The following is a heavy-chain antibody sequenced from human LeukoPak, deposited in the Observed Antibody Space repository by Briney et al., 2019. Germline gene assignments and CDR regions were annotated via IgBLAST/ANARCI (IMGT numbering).Heavy chain of an antibody. V-gene: IGHV3-21*01. CDR2: ISSSSSYI. D-gene: IGHD3-9*01. CDR3: ARDPYYDILTGYGLYYYYYYMDV. J-gene: IGHJ6*03. CDR1: GFTFSSYS. Sequence: GGSLRLSCAASGFTFSSYSMNWVRQAPGKGLEWVSSISSSSSYIYYADSVKGRFTISRDNAKSSLYLQMNSLRAEDTAVYYCARDPYYDILTGYGLYYYYYYMDVWGKGTTVTVSS.